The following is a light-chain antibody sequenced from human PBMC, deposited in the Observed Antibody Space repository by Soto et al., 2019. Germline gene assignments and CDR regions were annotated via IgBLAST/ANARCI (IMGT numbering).Light chain of an antibody. V-gene: IGKV1-6*01. CDR1: QGIRND. CDR3: LQDYTYPRT. CDR2: ATS. Sequence: AIQMTQSPSSLSASVGDTVTITCRASQGIRNDLGWYQQKPGKAPKLLIFATSTLQNGVPSRFSGSGFGKDFTLTISGLQPEDFAAYYCLQDYTYPRTFGPGTKVDLK. J-gene: IGKJ3*01.